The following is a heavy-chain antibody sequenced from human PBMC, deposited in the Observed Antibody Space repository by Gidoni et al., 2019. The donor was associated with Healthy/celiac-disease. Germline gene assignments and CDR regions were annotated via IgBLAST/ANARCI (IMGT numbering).Heavy chain of an antibody. Sequence: QVQLVESGGGVVQPVRSLRLSCAASGFTFSSYGMHWVRQAPGKGLEWVAVIWYDGSNKYYADSVKGRFTISRDNSKNTLYLQMNSLRAEDTAVYYCARGAVVITDYFDYWGQGTLVTVSS. CDR2: IWYDGSNK. D-gene: IGHD3-22*01. CDR3: ARGAVVITDYFDY. V-gene: IGHV3-33*01. CDR1: GFTFSSYG. J-gene: IGHJ4*02.